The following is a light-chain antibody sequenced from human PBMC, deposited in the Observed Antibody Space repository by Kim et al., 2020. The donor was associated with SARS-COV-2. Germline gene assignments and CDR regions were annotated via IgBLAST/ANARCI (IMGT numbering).Light chain of an antibody. V-gene: IGLV2-14*03. CDR1: SSDVGNYNH. J-gene: IGLJ2*01. CDR2: NVS. CDR3: SSHTSRSTLVV. Sequence: QSITISCTGTSSDVGNYNHVSWYQQHPGKAPKLLLYNVSERPSGISNRFSGSKSGNTASLTISGLQAEDEADYYCSSHTSRSTLVVFGGGTQLTVL.